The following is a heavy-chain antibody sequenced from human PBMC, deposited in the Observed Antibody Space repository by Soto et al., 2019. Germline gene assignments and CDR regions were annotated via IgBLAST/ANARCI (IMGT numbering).Heavy chain of an antibody. Sequence: EVQLLESGGDLVQPWGSLRLACAASGFTFRGDAMSWVRQAPGKGLEWVSSISGSGEMTHYAESVKGRFTISRDNSKNTLHLQMESLRAEDTAVYYCARSEMTYNWNDWGQGTLVSVSS. V-gene: IGHV3-23*01. CDR1: GFTFRGDA. CDR2: ISGSGEMT. CDR3: ARSEMTYNWND. D-gene: IGHD1-20*01. J-gene: IGHJ4*02.